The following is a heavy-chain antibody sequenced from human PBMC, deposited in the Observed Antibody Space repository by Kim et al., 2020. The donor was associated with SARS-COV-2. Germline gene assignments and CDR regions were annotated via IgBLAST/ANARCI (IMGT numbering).Heavy chain of an antibody. Sequence: GSEKYYVDSVKGRFTISRDNAKNSLYLQMNSLRAEDTAVYYCARGWCPDYWGQGTLVTVSS. J-gene: IGHJ4*02. V-gene: IGHV3-7*04. CDR2: GSEK. CDR3: ARGWCPDY. D-gene: IGHD2-8*02.